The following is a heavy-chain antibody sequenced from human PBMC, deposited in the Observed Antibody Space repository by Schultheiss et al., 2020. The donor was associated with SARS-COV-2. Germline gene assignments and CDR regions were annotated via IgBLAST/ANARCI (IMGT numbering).Heavy chain of an antibody. CDR3: AKDRVGLDY. CDR2: MSDSGDST. CDR1: GFTFTTYA. D-gene: IGHD2-15*01. Sequence: GESLKISCAASGFTFTTYAMTWVRQAPGKGLEWVSAMSDSGDSTYYADSLKGRFTISRDSSKNTLYLQMNSLRADDSAVYYCAKDRVGLDYWGQGTLVTVSS. V-gene: IGHV3-23*01. J-gene: IGHJ4*02.